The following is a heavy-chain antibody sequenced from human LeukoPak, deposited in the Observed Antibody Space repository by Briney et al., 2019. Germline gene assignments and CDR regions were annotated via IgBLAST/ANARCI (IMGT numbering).Heavy chain of an antibody. D-gene: IGHD6-19*01. CDR3: ARGTEQWLVKGYYYYYYMDV. J-gene: IGHJ6*03. CDR2: IKQDGSEK. CDR1: GFTFSSYW. Sequence: GGSLRLSCAASGFTFSSYWMSWVRQAPGKGLEWVANIKQDGSEKYYVDSVKGRFTISRDNAKNSLYLQMNSLRAEDTAVYYCARGTEQWLVKGYYYYYYMDVWGKGTTVTVSS. V-gene: IGHV3-7*01.